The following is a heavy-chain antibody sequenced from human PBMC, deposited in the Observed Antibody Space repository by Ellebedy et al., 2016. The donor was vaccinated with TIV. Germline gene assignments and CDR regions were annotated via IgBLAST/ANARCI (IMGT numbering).Heavy chain of an antibody. D-gene: IGHD2-21*02. CDR1: GCSVSSTRYY. CDR2: VYYSGSP. J-gene: IGHJ4*02. V-gene: IGHV4-39*01. Sequence: MPSETLSLTCSVSGCSVSSTRYYWAWLRQPPGKGLEYIGSVYYSGSPYYNPSFKSRVTLSPDTSKNQFSLTLRTATAADTAVYYCARTDPWQPIDDWGQGILVSVSS. CDR3: ARTDPWQPIDD.